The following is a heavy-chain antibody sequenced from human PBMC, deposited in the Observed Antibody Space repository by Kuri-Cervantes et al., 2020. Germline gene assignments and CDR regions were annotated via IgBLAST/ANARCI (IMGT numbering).Heavy chain of an antibody. Sequence: GESLKISCAASGFTFSDHYMDWVRQAPGKGLEWVGRTRNKANSYTTEYAASVKGRFTISRDDSKNSLYLQMNSLRDEDTAVYYCARSIVATTCGFDYWGQGTLVTVSS. J-gene: IGHJ4*02. D-gene: IGHD5-12*01. CDR3: ARSIVATTCGFDY. CDR2: TRNKANSYTT. V-gene: IGHV3-72*01. CDR1: GFTFSDHY.